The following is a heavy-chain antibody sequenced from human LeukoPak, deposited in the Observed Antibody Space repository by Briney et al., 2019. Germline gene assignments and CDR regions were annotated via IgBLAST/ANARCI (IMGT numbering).Heavy chain of an antibody. Sequence: SETLSLTCAVYGGSFSGYYGSWIRQPPGKGLEWIGEINHSGSTNYNPSLKSRVTMSVDTSKNQFSLKLSSVTAADTAVYYCARGRDIVVVPAAIRRAFDIWGQGTMVTVSS. CDR1: GGSFSGYY. CDR2: INHSGST. D-gene: IGHD2-2*02. CDR3: ARGRDIVVVPAAIRRAFDI. J-gene: IGHJ3*02. V-gene: IGHV4-34*01.